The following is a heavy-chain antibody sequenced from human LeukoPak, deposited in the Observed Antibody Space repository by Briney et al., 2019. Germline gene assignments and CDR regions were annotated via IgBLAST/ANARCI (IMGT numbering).Heavy chain of an antibody. Sequence: GMSLRRSCAASGFTFSSYAMHRVRQAPGKGLERVAVISYDGSNKYYADSVKGRFTISRDNSKNTLYLQMNSLRAEDTAVYYCARDHRGVRDYFDYWGQGTLVTVSP. V-gene: IGHV3-30-3*01. CDR2: ISYDGSNK. D-gene: IGHD3-10*01. CDR3: ARDHRGVRDYFDY. J-gene: IGHJ4*02. CDR1: GFTFSSYA.